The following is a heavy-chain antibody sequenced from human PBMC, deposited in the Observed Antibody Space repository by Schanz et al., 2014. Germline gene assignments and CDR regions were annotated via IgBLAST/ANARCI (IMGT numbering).Heavy chain of an antibody. V-gene: IGHV1-2*04. CDR2: INPNSGTT. CDR3: ARLGTGMAVAGSVIDSYYYYMDV. Sequence: QVQLVQSGAEMKKPGASVKVSCKASGYTFTGYYMHWVRQAPGQGLEWMGWINPNSGTTNYAQKFQGWVTMARDTSISTAYMELSRLKSDDTAVYYCARLGTGMAVAGSVIDSYYYYMDVWGEGTTVTVSS. D-gene: IGHD6-19*01. CDR1: GYTFTGYY. J-gene: IGHJ6*03.